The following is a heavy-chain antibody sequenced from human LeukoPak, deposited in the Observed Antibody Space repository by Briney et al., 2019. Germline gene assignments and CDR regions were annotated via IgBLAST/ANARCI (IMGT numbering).Heavy chain of an antibody. CDR3: ARDSISASDAFDF. CDR1: GFTFSSYW. D-gene: IGHD3-3*01. J-gene: IGHJ3*01. Sequence: GGSLRLSCAASGFTFSSYWMIWVRQAPGKGLEWVANIKQDGSEKYYVDSVKGRFTISRDNAKNSVYLQMNSLRVEDTAVYYCARDSISASDAFDFWGQGTMVTVSS. V-gene: IGHV3-7*01. CDR2: IKQDGSEK.